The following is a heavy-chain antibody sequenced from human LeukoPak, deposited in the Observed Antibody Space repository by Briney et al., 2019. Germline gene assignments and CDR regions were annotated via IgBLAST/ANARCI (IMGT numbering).Heavy chain of an antibody. Sequence: PGGSLRLSCTASGFTFGDYVMSWFRQAPGKGLEWVGFIGSKAYGGTTEYAASVKGRFTISRDDFKSIAYLQMNSLKTEDTAVYYCARDQPDSSGYYYGYWGQGTLVTVSS. CDR1: GFTFGDYV. J-gene: IGHJ4*02. CDR2: IGSKAYGGTT. V-gene: IGHV3-49*03. CDR3: ARDQPDSSGYYYGY. D-gene: IGHD3-22*01.